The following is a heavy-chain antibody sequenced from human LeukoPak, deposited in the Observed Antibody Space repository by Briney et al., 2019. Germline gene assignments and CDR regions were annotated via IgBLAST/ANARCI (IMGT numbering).Heavy chain of an antibody. CDR3: AREYGDYEFDY. V-gene: IGHV1-2*02. J-gene: IGHJ4*02. CDR2: INPNSGGT. D-gene: IGHD4-17*01. CDR1: GYSFTGDY. Sequence: ASVKVPCKASGYSFTGDYMHWVRQAPGQGLEWMGWINPNSGGTNSAQKFQGRVTMTRDISISTAYMELSRLRSDDTSVYYCAREYGDYEFDYWGQGSLVVVSS.